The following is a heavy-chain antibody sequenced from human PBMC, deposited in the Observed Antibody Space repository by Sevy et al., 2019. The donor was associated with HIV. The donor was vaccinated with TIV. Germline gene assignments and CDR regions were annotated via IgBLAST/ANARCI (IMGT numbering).Heavy chain of an antibody. Sequence: GGSLRLSCAASGFTFSSYAMNWVRQAPGKGLEWVSSISKSGESTYYADSVRGRFTVSRDNSKNTVYLQLNSLRAEDTALYYCAKEWTLLSDWYGEFDYWGQGTLVTVSS. CDR1: GFTFSSYA. V-gene: IGHV3-23*01. J-gene: IGHJ4*02. CDR2: ISKSGEST. CDR3: AKEWTLLSDWYGEFDY. D-gene: IGHD6-19*01.